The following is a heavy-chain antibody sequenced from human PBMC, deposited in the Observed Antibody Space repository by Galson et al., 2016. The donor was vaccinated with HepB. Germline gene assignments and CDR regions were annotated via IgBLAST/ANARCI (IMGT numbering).Heavy chain of an antibody. J-gene: IGHJ3*01. CDR1: GGSFSNGDYY. CDR2: IYSSGNT. CDR3: AKGPPEGCGGGTCYIGAFDL. D-gene: IGHD2-21*01. V-gene: IGHV4-30-4*01. Sequence: TLSLTCTVSGGSFSNGDYYWSWIRQPPGQGLEWIGYIYSSGNTYYNPSLTSRSSISVDTSKTQFSLKLTSVTAADTAVYYCAKGPPEGCGGGTCYIGAFDLWGQGTMVTVSS.